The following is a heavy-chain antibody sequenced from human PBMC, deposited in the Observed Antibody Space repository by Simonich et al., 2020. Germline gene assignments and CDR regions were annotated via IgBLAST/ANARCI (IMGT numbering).Heavy chain of an antibody. V-gene: IGHV1-2*02. J-gene: IGHJ4*02. Sequence: QVQLVQSGAEVKKPGASVKVYCKASGYTFTGYYMHRVRQAPGQGLEWRGWINPNSCGTNYAQKFKGRVTMTGDTSISTAYMELSRLRSDDTAVYYCASSKLATIDYWAQGTLVTVSS. CDR2: INPNSCGT. D-gene: IGHD5-12*01. CDR1: GYTFTGYY. CDR3: ASSKLATIDY.